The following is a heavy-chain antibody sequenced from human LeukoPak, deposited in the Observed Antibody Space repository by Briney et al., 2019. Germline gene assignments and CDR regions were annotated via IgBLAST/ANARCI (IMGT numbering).Heavy chain of an antibody. CDR1: GFTFSSYG. Sequence: PGGSLRLSCAASGFTFSSYGMHWVRQVPGQGLEWVANIKQDGSEKFYVASVKGRFTISRDNGKSSLYLQMNSLRAEDTALYYCATSYDMGWLIGYWGQGTLVTVSS. CDR3: ATSYDMGWLIGY. D-gene: IGHD3/OR15-3a*01. J-gene: IGHJ4*02. V-gene: IGHV3-7*03. CDR2: IKQDGSEK.